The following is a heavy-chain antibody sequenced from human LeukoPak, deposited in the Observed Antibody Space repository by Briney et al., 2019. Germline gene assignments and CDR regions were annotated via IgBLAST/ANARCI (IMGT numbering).Heavy chain of an antibody. CDR2: IWYDGTDK. CDR1: GIPFSSYA. CDR3: ARSASTDGDYDNGFGY. V-gene: IGHV3-33*01. Sequence: HPGRPLRPSCAASGIPFSSYAMPWVRHAPGKGLDWVAVIWYDGTDKYYADPVKGRFTISRDTPKTTLYLQLTALTLKNTAVYYCARSASTDGDYDNGFGYWGQGTLVTVSS. D-gene: IGHD3-9*01. J-gene: IGHJ4*02.